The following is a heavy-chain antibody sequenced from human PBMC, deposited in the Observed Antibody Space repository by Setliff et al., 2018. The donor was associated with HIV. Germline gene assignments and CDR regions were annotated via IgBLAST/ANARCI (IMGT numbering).Heavy chain of an antibody. Sequence: ASVKVSCKASGYTFTSYGISWVRQAPGQGLEWMGWISAYNGNTNYAQKFQGRVTLTTDTSTSTAYMELSSLRSDDTAIYYCARDNYDDYSRVQMDVWGKGTTVTVSS. CDR1: GYTFTSYG. D-gene: IGHD4-17*01. CDR3: ARDNYDDYSRVQMDV. J-gene: IGHJ6*04. V-gene: IGHV1-18*01. CDR2: ISAYNGNT.